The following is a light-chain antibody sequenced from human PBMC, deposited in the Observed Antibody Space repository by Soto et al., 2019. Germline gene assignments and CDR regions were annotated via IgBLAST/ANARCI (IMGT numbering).Light chain of an antibody. Sequence: QSALTQPASVSGSPGQSITISCTGPSSDVGGYNYVSWYKQHPGKAPKLMIYDVSNRPSGVSNRFSGSKSGNTASLTISGLEAEDEADYYCSSYTSSSTRVFGGGTKLTVL. V-gene: IGLV2-14*01. J-gene: IGLJ2*01. CDR2: DVS. CDR1: SSDVGGYNY. CDR3: SSYTSSSTRV.